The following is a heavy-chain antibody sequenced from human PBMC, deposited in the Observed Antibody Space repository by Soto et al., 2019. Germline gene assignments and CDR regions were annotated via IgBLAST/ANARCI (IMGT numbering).Heavy chain of an antibody. D-gene: IGHD3-10*01. Sequence: ASVKVSCKTSGYTFTNFDVNWVRQAAGQGLEWMGWMSPNSENKGYAQKFQGRLSMTRDTSITTAYMELSSLRAEDTAIYYCAKKVNSGPGSQYFDYWGQGTLVTVSS. J-gene: IGHJ4*02. CDR1: GYTFTNFD. V-gene: IGHV1-8*01. CDR2: MSPNSENK. CDR3: AKKVNSGPGSQYFDY.